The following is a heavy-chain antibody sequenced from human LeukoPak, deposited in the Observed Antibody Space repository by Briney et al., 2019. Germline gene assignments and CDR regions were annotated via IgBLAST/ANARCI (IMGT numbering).Heavy chain of an antibody. Sequence: GGSLRLPCAASGFTFSNYAMSWVRQAPGKGLEWVSSITGSGGSTYYADSVKGRFTISRDNSKNTLYLQMSSLRAEDTAVYYCAKDKGDFWSGHHYWGQGTLVTVSS. CDR1: GFTFSNYA. CDR2: ITGSGGST. CDR3: AKDKGDFWSGHHY. D-gene: IGHD3-3*01. V-gene: IGHV3-23*01. J-gene: IGHJ4*02.